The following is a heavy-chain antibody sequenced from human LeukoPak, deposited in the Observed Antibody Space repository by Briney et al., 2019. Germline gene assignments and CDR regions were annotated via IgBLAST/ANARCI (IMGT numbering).Heavy chain of an antibody. CDR2: INHSGST. J-gene: IGHJ4*02. V-gene: IGHV4-39*06. D-gene: IGHD2-21*02. CDR1: GGSISSSSYY. Sequence: SETLSLTCTVSGGSISSSSYYWSWIRQPPGKGLEWIGEINHSGSTNYNPSLKSRATISVDTSKNQFPLKLSSVTAADTAVYYCARYCGGDCYSVFGFDYWGQGTLVTVSS. CDR3: ARYCGGDCYSVFGFDY.